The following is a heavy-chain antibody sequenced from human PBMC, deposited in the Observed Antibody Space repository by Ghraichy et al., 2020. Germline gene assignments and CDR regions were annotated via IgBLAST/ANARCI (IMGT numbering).Heavy chain of an antibody. Sequence: GESLNISCAASGFTFSSYSMNWVRQAPGKGLEWVSYISSFSSTIYYADSVKGRFTISRDNAKNSLYLQMNSLRAEDTAVYYCARLGYYRVPFDYWGQGTLVTVSS. CDR1: GFTFSSYS. D-gene: IGHD3-3*01. V-gene: IGHV3-48*01. CDR3: ARLGYYRVPFDY. J-gene: IGHJ4*02. CDR2: ISSFSSTI.